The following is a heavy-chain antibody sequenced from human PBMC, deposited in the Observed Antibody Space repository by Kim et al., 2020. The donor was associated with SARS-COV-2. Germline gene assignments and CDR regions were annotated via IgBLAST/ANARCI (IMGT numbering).Heavy chain of an antibody. D-gene: IGHD6-13*01. CDR3: ARENAAAGEFDY. Sequence: NYAPKLQGRVTMTTDTSTSTAYMELRSLRSDDTAVYYCARENAAAGEFDYWGQGTLVTVSS. V-gene: IGHV1-18*01. J-gene: IGHJ4*02.